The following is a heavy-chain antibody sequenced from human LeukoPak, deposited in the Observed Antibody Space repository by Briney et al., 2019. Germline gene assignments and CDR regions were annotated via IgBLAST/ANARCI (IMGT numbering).Heavy chain of an antibody. CDR3: AGVFAGRPWYFDL. CDR1: GFTFSTYY. V-gene: IGHV3-7*01. J-gene: IGHJ2*01. CDR2: IKQDGSEK. Sequence: PGGSLRLSCAASGFTFSTYYMSWVRQAPGKGLEWVANIKQDGSEKYYGDSVKGRFTISRDNAKNSLYLQMNSLRAEDTAVYYCAGVFAGRPWYFDLWGRGTLVTVSS. D-gene: IGHD2-21*01.